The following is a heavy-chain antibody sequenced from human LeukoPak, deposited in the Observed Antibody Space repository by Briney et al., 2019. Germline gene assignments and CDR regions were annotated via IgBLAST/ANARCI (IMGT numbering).Heavy chain of an antibody. D-gene: IGHD3-22*01. CDR1: GYSFTGYY. V-gene: IGHV1-2*02. CDR2: INPNSGGT. CDR3: ARIGSSGYHHFDY. Sequence: ASVKLSCKASGYSFTGYYLHWVRQAPGQGLEWMGWINPNSGGTNYAQKFQGRVTMTRDTSISTAYMELSRLRSDDTAVYYCARIGSSGYHHFDYWGQGTLVTVSS. J-gene: IGHJ4*02.